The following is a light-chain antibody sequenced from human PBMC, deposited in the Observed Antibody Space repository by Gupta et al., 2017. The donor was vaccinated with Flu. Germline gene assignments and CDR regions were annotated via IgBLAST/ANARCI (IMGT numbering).Light chain of an antibody. CDR3: QQYGSSPYT. V-gene: IGKV3-20*01. CDR1: QSVSSSS. Sequence: EIVLTQSPGTLSWSPGERATLSCRASQSVSSSSLAWYQQKPGQAPRLLIYGASSRATGIPDRFSGSGSGTDFTLTISRLEPEDFAVYYCQQYGSSPYTFGQWTKLEIK. J-gene: IGKJ2*01. CDR2: GAS.